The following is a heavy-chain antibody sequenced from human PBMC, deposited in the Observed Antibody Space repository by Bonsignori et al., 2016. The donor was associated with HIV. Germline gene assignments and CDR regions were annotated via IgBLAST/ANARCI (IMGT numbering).Heavy chain of an antibody. CDR1: GYLISSGHY. J-gene: IGHJ5*02. Sequence: QVELQESGPGLVRPSETLSLTCDVSGYLISSGHYWGWIRQPPGKGLEWIGSIHHSDITYFNPSLKSRATISVDTSQNRFSLRLTSVSAADTAVYYCARDRVVLAPAAKPHPEHWFDPWGQGTLVT. D-gene: IGHD2-2*01. CDR3: ARDRVVLAPAAKPHPEHWFDP. V-gene: IGHV4-38-2*02. CDR2: IHHSDIT.